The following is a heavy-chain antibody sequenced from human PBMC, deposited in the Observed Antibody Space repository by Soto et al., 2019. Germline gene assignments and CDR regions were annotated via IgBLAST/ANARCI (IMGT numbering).Heavy chain of an antibody. V-gene: IGHV3-48*02. CDR1: GFTFSSSS. D-gene: IGHD2-8*01. J-gene: IGHJ4*02. CDR3: ARELKHSYAY. Sequence: EVQLVESGGGLVQPGGSLRLSCAASGFTFSSSSMNWVRHAPGKGLEWVSYISSSSSTIYYADSVTGRFTISRDNAKISLYLQMNSLRDEDTAVYYCARELKHSYAYWGQGTLVTVSS. CDR2: ISSSSSTI.